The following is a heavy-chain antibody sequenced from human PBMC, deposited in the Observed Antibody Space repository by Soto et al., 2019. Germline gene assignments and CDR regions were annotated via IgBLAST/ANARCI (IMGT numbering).Heavy chain of an antibody. CDR2: IYYSGST. CDR3: ARGHAFDI. V-gene: IGHV4-59*08. J-gene: IGHJ3*02. Sequence: SETLSLTCTVSGGSISSYYWSWIRQPPGKGLEWIGYIYYSGSTYYNPSLKSRVTISVDTSKNQFSLKLSSVTAADTAVYYCARGHAFDIWGQGTMVTVSS. CDR1: GGSISSYY.